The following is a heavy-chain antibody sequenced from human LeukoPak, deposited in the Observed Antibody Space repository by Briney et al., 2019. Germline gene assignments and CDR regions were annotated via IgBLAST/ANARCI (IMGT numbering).Heavy chain of an antibody. Sequence: PSETLSLTCTVSGGSISIYYWTWIRQIPGKGLEWIGYIYYTGTTNYNPLFESRATISVDTSKNQFSLKLTSVTAADTAVYFCARGEDFERYYLAYWGQGTLVTVSS. CDR1: GGSISIYY. J-gene: IGHJ4*02. D-gene: IGHD3-9*01. V-gene: IGHV4-59*01. CDR2: IYYTGTT. CDR3: ARGEDFERYYLAY.